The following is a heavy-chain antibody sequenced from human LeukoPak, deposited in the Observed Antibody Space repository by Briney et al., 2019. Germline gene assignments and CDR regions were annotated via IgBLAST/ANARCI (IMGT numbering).Heavy chain of an antibody. CDR1: GGSISSYY. J-gene: IGHJ4*02. CDR3: ARSHPGYYFDY. Sequence: SETLSLTCTVSGGSISSYYWSWIRQPPGKGLEWIGYIYTSGSTNYNPSLKSRVTISVDTSKHQFSLKLSSVTAADTAVYYCARSHPGYYFDYWGQGTLVTVSS. V-gene: IGHV4-4*09. CDR2: IYTSGST.